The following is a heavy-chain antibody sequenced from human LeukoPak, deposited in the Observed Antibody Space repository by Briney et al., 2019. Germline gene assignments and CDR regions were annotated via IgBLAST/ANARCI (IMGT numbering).Heavy chain of an antibody. J-gene: IGHJ5*02. Sequence: GGSLRLSCAASGFTFSSYWMSWVRQAPGKGLEWVANIKQGGSEKYYVDSVKGRFTISRDNAKNSLYLQMNSLRAEDTAVYYCAREGPSIVVVPAAIGLNWFDPWGQGTLVTVSS. D-gene: IGHD2-2*01. CDR2: IKQGGSEK. CDR3: AREGPSIVVVPAAIGLNWFDP. CDR1: GFTFSSYW. V-gene: IGHV3-7*01.